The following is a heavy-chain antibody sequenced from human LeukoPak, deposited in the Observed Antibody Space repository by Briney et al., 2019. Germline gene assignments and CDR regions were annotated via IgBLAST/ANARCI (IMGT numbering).Heavy chain of an antibody. CDR2: TYYRSKWSN. J-gene: IGHJ3*02. CDR3: ARARLNWNQTDGAFDI. D-gene: IGHD1-1*01. CDR1: GDSVSADSAA. V-gene: IGHV6-1*01. Sequence: SQTLSLTCAISGDSVSADSAAWNWIRQSPSRGLEWLGRTYYRSKWSNDYAVSVKSRITISPDTSKNQFSLQLNSLTPEDTAVYYCARARLNWNQTDGAFDIWGQGAMVTVSS.